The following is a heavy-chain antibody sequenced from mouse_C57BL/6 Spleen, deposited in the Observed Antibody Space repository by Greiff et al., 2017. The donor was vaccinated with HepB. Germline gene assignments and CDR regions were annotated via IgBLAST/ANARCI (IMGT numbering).Heavy chain of an antibody. CDR3: AREGSSGYGNAMDD. D-gene: IGHD3-2*02. CDR1: GYTFTSYW. J-gene: IGHJ4*01. Sequence: VQLQQPGAELVKPGASVKLSCKASGYTFTSYWMHWVKQRPGQGLEWIGMIHPNSGSTNYNEKFKSKATLTVDKSSSTAYMQLSSLTSEDSAVYYCAREGSSGYGNAMDDWGQGTSVTVSS. V-gene: IGHV1-64*01. CDR2: IHPNSGST.